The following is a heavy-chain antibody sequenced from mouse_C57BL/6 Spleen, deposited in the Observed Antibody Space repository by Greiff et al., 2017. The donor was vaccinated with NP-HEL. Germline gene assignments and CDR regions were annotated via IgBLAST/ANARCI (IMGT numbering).Heavy chain of an antibody. D-gene: IGHD2-5*01. J-gene: IGHJ2*01. CDR1: SYTFTSYW. CDR2: IYPGSGST. V-gene: IGHV1-55*01. Sequence: QVQLQQPGAELVQPGASVKMSCKASSYTFTSYWLTWVKQRPGQGLEWIGDIYPGSGSTNYNEKFKSKATLTVDTSSSTAYMQLSSLTSEDSAVYYCARRQETTIVTTWGQGTTLTVSS. CDR3: ARRQETTIVTT.